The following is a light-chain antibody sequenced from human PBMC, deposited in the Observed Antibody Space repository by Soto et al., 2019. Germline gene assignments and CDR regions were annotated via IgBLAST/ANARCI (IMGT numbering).Light chain of an antibody. Sequence: EIVMMQSPATLSVSPGERSTLSCMAIQSVSSNLAWYQQKPGQAPRLLIYCASTRATGIPARFSGSGSGTEFTLTISSLPSEDFEVYYCQQYNNWPRTFGQGTKVDIK. CDR3: QQYNNWPRT. CDR2: CAS. V-gene: IGKV3-15*01. J-gene: IGKJ1*01. CDR1: QSVSSN.